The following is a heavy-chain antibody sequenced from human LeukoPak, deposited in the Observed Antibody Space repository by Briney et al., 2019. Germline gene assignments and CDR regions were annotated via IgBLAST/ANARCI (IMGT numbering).Heavy chain of an antibody. CDR1: GFTFSSYG. CDR2: IRYDGSNK. Sequence: GGSLRLSCAASGFTFSSYGMHWVRQAPGKGLEWVAFIRYDGSNKYYADSVKGRFTISRDHSKNTLYLQMNSLRAEDTAVYYCAKDHRYSSSWTPTLDYYYMDVWGKGTTVTISS. V-gene: IGHV3-30*02. J-gene: IGHJ6*03. D-gene: IGHD6-13*01. CDR3: AKDHRYSSSWTPTLDYYYMDV.